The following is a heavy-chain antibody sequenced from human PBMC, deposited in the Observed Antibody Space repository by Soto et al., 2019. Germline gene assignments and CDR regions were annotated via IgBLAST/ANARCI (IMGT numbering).Heavy chain of an antibody. CDR1: GFTFSSYS. Sequence: EVQLVESGGGLVKPGGSLRLSCAASGFTFSSYSMNWVRQAPGKGLEWVSSISSSSSYIYYADSVKGRLTISRDNAKNSLYLQMNSLRAEDTAVYYCARDHYDRSGYLASLGYWGQGTLVTVSS. D-gene: IGHD3-22*01. CDR2: ISSSSSYI. J-gene: IGHJ4*02. V-gene: IGHV3-21*03. CDR3: ARDHYDRSGYLASLGY.